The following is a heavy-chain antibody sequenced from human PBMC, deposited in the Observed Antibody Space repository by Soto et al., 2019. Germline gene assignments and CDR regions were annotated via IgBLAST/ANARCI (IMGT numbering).Heavy chain of an antibody. J-gene: IGHJ4*02. Sequence: QLQLQESGSGLVKPSQTLSLTCAVSGGSISSGGYAWAWIRQPPGQGLEWVGYIYQSGSTYYNPSLKRRVTIAADRSKNQFSLNLASVTAADTAVYYCARSYSGGDAYFDYCGQGTVVTVSS. D-gene: IGHD2-21*02. CDR1: GGSISSGGYA. CDR2: IYQSGST. CDR3: ARSYSGGDAYFDY. V-gene: IGHV4-30-2*01.